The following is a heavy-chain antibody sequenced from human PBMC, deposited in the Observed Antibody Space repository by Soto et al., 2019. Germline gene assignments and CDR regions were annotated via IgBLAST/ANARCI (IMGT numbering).Heavy chain of an antibody. D-gene: IGHD3-22*01. Sequence: QVQLVQSGAEVKRPGSSVKVSCKASGATLDTFINFGSTWVRRAPGQGLEWMGGIIPVFGTPHYAQKFQGRLTISADESTRTAYMELSGLRSEDTAIYYCARGAATKIVVVMYDALDLWGQGTMVTVSS. V-gene: IGHV1-69*12. CDR3: ARGAATKIVVVMYDALDL. J-gene: IGHJ3*01. CDR1: GATLDTFINFG. CDR2: IIPVFGTP.